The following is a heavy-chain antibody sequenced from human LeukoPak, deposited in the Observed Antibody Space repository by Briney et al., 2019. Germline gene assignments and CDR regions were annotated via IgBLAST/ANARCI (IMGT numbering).Heavy chain of an antibody. Sequence: GGSLRLSCAASGFTFSSYAMHWVRQAPGKGLEWVAVISYDGSNKYYADSVKGRFTISRDNSKNTLYLQMNSLRAEDTAVYYCARVLPSPNRYCSGGSCALDYWGQGTLVTVSS. CDR3: ARVLPSPNRYCSGGSCALDY. V-gene: IGHV3-30-3*01. J-gene: IGHJ4*02. CDR1: GFTFSSYA. CDR2: ISYDGSNK. D-gene: IGHD2-15*01.